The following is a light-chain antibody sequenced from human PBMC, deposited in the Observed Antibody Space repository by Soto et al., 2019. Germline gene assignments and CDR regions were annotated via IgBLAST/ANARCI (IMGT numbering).Light chain of an antibody. CDR3: CPYAGSDPRTWV. V-gene: IGLV2-11*01. Sequence: QSALAQPRSVSGSPGQSVTISCTGTSGDVGRYEYVSWHQQHPGRAPKLIIYDVAKRPSGVPDRFSGSRSGNTASLIISGLQAEDEADYYCCPYAGSDPRTWVLDGGAKLPDL. J-gene: IGLJ3*02. CDR1: SGDVGRYEY. CDR2: DVA.